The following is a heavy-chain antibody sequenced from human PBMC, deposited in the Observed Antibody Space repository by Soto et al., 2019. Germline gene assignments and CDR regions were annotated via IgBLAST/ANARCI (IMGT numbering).Heavy chain of an antibody. CDR2: IIPNIGTT. Sequence: GASVKICCKASGGTFSSYAISWVRQATGQGLEWMGWIIPNIGTTNYAQKLQGRVTMTTDTSTSTAYMELRSLRSDDTAVYYCARDLHGDPYYWGQGTLVTVSS. D-gene: IGHD4-17*01. V-gene: IGHV1-18*01. CDR3: ARDLHGDPYY. CDR1: GGTFSSYA. J-gene: IGHJ4*02.